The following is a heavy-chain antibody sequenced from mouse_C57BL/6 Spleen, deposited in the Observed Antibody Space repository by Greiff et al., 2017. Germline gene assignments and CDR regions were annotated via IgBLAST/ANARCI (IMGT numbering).Heavy chain of an antibody. J-gene: IGHJ3*01. D-gene: IGHD1-1*01. Sequence: EVKLMESGGGLVKPGGSLKLSCAASGFTFSSYAMSWVRQTPEKRLEWVASISDGGSYTYYPDNVKGRFTISRDNAKNNLYLQMSHLKSEDTAMYDCARVEDYCNSSWFADWGKGAMVTVAA. CDR1: GFTFSSYA. CDR2: ISDGGSYT. V-gene: IGHV5-4*03. CDR3: ARVEDYCNSSWFAD.